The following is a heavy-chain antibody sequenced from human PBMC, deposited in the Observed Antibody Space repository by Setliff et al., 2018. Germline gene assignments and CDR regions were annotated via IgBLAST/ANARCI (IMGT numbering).Heavy chain of an antibody. V-gene: IGHV1-18*01. D-gene: IGHD5-18*01. Sequence: ASVKVSCKASGYTFRSYAFAWVRQAPGQGLEWVGWISVYNGDTNYAQKFQGRVTLTTDTSTSTAYMELRSLTSDDSAFYYCARAPSVELVTIRTNSWFTYWGQGTLVTVS. CDR3: ARAPSVELVTIRTNSWFTY. CDR1: GYTFRSYA. CDR2: ISVYNGDT. J-gene: IGHJ4*02.